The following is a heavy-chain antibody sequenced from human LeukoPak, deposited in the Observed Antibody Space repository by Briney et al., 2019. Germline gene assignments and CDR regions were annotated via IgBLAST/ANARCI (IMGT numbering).Heavy chain of an antibody. J-gene: IGHJ4*02. CDR1: GGPMSSEDYY. V-gene: IGHV4-30-4*01. CDR3: ARVGSTWSYYCDY. D-gene: IGHD3-10*01. CDR2: IYYSRST. Sequence: PSQTLSLTCAVSGGPMSSEDYYWRWVRQPPGKGLEWIGYIYYSRSTYYDPSLKSRATISVDTSKNQFSLKLSSVTAADTAVYYCARVGSTWSYYCDYWGQGTLVTVSS.